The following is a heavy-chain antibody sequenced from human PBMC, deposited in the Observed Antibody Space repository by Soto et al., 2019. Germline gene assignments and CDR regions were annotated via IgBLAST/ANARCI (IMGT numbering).Heavy chain of an antibody. Sequence: SETLSLTCTVSGGSISSSSYYWGWIRQPPGKGLEWIGSIYYSGSTYYNPSLKSRVTISVDTSKNQFSLKLSSVTAADTAVYYCARGAGTAKGRAYYYYGMDVWGQGTTVTVSS. CDR3: ARGAGTAKGRAYYYYGMDV. J-gene: IGHJ6*02. CDR1: GGSISSSSYY. CDR2: IYYSGST. V-gene: IGHV4-39*01. D-gene: IGHD1-1*01.